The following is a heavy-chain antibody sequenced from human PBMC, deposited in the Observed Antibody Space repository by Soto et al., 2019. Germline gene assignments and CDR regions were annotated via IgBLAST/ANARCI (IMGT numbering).Heavy chain of an antibody. CDR3: ARAVSSGWNYYYGMDV. D-gene: IGHD6-19*01. Sequence: PGGSLRLSCAASGFTFSSYGMHWVRQAPGKGLEWVAVIWYDGSNQYYGDSVKGRFTITRDNSKNTLYLQMNSLRAEDTAMYYCARAVSSGWNYYYGMDVWGQGTTVTVSS. J-gene: IGHJ6*02. CDR2: IWYDGSNQ. V-gene: IGHV3-33*01. CDR1: GFTFSSYG.